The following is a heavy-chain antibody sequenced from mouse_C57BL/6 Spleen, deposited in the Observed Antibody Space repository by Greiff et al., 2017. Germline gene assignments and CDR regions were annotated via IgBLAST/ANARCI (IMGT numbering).Heavy chain of an antibody. CDR2: INPGSGGT. Sequence: QVQLQQSGAELVRPGTSVKVSCKASGYAFTNYLIEWVKQRPGQGLEWIGVINPGSGGTNYNEKFKGKATLTADKSSSTAYMQLSSLTSEDSAVYFCARGGYSIDCWGQGTSVTVSS. D-gene: IGHD2-3*01. CDR1: GYAFTNYL. CDR3: ARGGYSIDC. J-gene: IGHJ4*01. V-gene: IGHV1-54*01.